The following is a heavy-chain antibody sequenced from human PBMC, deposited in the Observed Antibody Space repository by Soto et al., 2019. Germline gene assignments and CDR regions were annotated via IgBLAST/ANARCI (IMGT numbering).Heavy chain of an antibody. D-gene: IGHD6-19*01. CDR2: INAGNGNT. J-gene: IGHJ4*02. Sequence: QVQLVQSGAEVKKPGASVKVSCKASGYTFTSYAMHWVRQAPGQRLEWMGWINAGNGNTKYSQKFQGRVTITRDTSASTAYMELSSLRSEDTAVYYFATLAVAGPFDYWGQGTLGTVSS. V-gene: IGHV1-3*01. CDR1: GYTFTSYA. CDR3: ATLAVAGPFDY.